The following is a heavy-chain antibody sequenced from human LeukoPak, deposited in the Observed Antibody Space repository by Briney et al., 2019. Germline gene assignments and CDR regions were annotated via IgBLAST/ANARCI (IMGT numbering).Heavy chain of an antibody. CDR1: GLTFNTYM. J-gene: IGHJ4*02. Sequence: GGSVTLLCAPSGLTFNTYMMMWVRQAPGEGLEWLSYISSDSGAIYYADSVKGRFTISRDNAQNSLYLQMNTLRVEDTAVYYCVRELAYWGQGALVTVSS. D-gene: IGHD1-1*01. V-gene: IGHV3-48*01. CDR2: ISSDSGAI. CDR3: VRELAY.